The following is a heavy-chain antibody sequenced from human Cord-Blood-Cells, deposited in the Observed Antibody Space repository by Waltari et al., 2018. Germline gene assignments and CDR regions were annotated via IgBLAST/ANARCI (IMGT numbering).Heavy chain of an antibody. CDR3: ARSFAAAGIFEDP. D-gene: IGHD6-13*01. CDR2: INAGNGNT. J-gene: IGHJ5*02. V-gene: IGHV1-3*01. CDR1: GYTFTSYA. Sequence: QVQLVQSGAEVKKPGASVKVSCKASGYTFTSYAMHWVRQAPGQRLEWMGWINAGNGNTKYSQKFQGRVTITRDTSASTAYMELSSLRSEDTAVYYCARSFAAAGIFEDPWGQGTLVTVSS.